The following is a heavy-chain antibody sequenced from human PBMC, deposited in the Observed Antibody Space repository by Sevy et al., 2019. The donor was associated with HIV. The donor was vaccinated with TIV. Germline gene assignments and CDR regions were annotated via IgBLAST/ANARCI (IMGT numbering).Heavy chain of an antibody. CDR2: IKSKTDGGTT. Sequence: GGSLRLSCAVSGFTFTNAWMNWVRQAPGKGLEWVGRIKSKTDGGTTDHAAPVKGRFSISRDDSKNTLYLQMNSLKTEDTAVYYCATFSQPTDYWGRGTLVTVSS. J-gene: IGHJ4*02. V-gene: IGHV3-15*01. CDR1: GFTFTNAW. CDR3: ATFSQPTDY.